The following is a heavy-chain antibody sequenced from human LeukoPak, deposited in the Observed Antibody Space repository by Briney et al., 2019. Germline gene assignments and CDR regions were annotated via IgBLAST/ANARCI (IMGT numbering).Heavy chain of an antibody. CDR1: GFSLSTSGMC. J-gene: IGHJ4*02. D-gene: IGHD3-22*01. V-gene: IGHV2-70*11. CDR3: ARTRIHYYDSSGYYPTFDY. Sequence: RESGPALVKPTQTLTLTCTFSGFSLSTSGMCVSWIRQPPGKALEWLARIDWDDDKYYSTSLKTRLTISKDTSKNQVVLTMTNMDPVDTATYYCARTRIHYYDSSGYYPTFDYWGQGTLVTVSS. CDR2: IDWDDDK.